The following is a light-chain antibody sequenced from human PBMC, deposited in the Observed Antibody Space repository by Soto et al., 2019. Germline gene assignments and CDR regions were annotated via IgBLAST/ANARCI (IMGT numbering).Light chain of an antibody. J-gene: IGLJ3*02. CDR2: EVS. V-gene: IGLV2-14*01. CDR3: SSFTRSDTWV. Sequence: QSALTKPASVYGSPGQSITISCTGTSSDVGAYNAVCGHQQHPGKAPKLMIYEVSIRPSGVSDRFSASKSVNTASLTISGLQADAEADYYCSSFTRSDTWVFGGGTKLPVL. CDR1: SSDVGAYNA.